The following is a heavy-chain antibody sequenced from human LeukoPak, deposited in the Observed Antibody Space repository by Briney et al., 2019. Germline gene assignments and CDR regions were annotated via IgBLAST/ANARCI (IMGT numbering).Heavy chain of an antibody. Sequence: GASVKVSCKASGYTFTGYYMHWVRQAPGQGLEWMGRINPNSGGTNYAQKFQGRVTMTRDTSISTAYMELSRLRSDDTAVYYCAIHPAADLTIFGVVRFDYWGQGTLVTVSS. V-gene: IGHV1-2*06. D-gene: IGHD3-3*01. CDR3: AIHPAADLTIFGVVRFDY. CDR1: GYTFTGYY. CDR2: INPNSGGT. J-gene: IGHJ4*02.